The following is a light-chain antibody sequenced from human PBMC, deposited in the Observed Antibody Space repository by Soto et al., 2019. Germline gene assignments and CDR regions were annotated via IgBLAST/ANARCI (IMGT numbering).Light chain of an antibody. CDR2: EVI. Sequence: QSALTQPPSASGSPGQSVTISCTGTSSDVGGHNFVSWYQQHPGKAPKLVIYEVIKRPSGVPDRFSGSKSGNTASLTVSGLQAEDEADYYCSSFTTTNTWVFGGGTKLTVL. CDR3: SSFTTTNTWV. J-gene: IGLJ3*02. CDR1: SSDVGGHNF. V-gene: IGLV2-8*01.